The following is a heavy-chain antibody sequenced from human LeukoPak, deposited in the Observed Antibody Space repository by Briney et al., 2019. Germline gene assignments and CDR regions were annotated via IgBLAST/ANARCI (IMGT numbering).Heavy chain of an antibody. J-gene: IGHJ4*02. Sequence: GGSLRLSCTASGFTFGDYAMSWFRQAPGKGLEWVGFIRSKAYGGTTEYAVSVKGRFTISRDDSKSIAYLQMNSLKTEDTAVYYCTRSASRSRGYSYGDFDYWGQGTLVTVSS. CDR1: GFTFGDYA. CDR2: IRSKAYGGTT. V-gene: IGHV3-49*03. CDR3: TRSASRSRGYSYGDFDY. D-gene: IGHD5-18*01.